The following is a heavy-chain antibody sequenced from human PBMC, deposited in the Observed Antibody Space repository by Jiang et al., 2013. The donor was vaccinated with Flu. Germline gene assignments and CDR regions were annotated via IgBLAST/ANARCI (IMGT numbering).Heavy chain of an antibody. Sequence: SSYEMNWVRQAPGKGLEWVSYISSSGSTIYYADSVKGRFTISRDNAKNSLYLQMNSLRAEDTAVYYCARSSIAAAGSFDYWGQGTLVTVSS. V-gene: IGHV3-48*03. CDR1: SSYE. J-gene: IGHJ4*02. D-gene: IGHD6-13*01. CDR2: ISSSGSTI. CDR3: ARSSIAAAGSFDY.